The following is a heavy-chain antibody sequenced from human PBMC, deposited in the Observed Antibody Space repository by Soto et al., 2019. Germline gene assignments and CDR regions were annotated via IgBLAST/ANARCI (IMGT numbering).Heavy chain of an antibody. CDR3: ARDVGSGSYYNVRWRWFDP. V-gene: IGHV1-18*04. CDR1: GYTFTSYG. D-gene: IGHD3-10*01. Sequence: QVQLVQSGAEVKKPGASVKVSCKASGYTFTSYGISWVRQAPGQGLEWMGWISAYNGNTNYAQKLQGRVTMTTDTSTSKAYMEMRSLRSDDTAVYYCARDVGSGSYYNVRWRWFDPWGQGTLVTVSS. J-gene: IGHJ5*02. CDR2: ISAYNGNT.